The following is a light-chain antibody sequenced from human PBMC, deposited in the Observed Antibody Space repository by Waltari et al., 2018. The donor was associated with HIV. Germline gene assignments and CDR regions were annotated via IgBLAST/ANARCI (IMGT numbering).Light chain of an antibody. J-gene: IGKJ1*01. CDR1: QSVSSN. V-gene: IGKV3-15*01. CDR3: QQYNNWPPERT. Sequence: EIVMTQSPATLSVSPVERATLSCRASQSVSSNLAWYQQKPGQAPRPLIYGASTRATGIPARFSGSGSGTEFTLTISSLRSEDFAVYYCQQYNNWPPERTFGQGTKVEIK. CDR2: GAS.